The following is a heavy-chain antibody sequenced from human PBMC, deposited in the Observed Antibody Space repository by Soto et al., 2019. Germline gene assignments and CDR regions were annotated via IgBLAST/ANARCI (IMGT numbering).Heavy chain of an antibody. CDR1: GGAVSIQY. CDR2: IYNGGIP. V-gene: IGHV4-4*07. D-gene: IGHD3-22*01. J-gene: IGHJ4*02. CDR3: ASQDYDKYAYYFDY. Sequence: SETLSLTCTVSGGAVSIQYWSLIRQPAGKGLEWIGRIYNGGIPLIHPSLESRVALSLDTSKNQFSLTLSSVTAADTATYYCASQDYDKYAYYFDYWGRGILVTVYS.